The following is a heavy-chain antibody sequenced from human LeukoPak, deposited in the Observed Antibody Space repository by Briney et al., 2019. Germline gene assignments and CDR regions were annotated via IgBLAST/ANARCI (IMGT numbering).Heavy chain of an antibody. CDR2: IYYSGST. Sequence: TETLSLTCTVSGGSIRSYYWSWIRQPPGKGLEWIGYIYYSGSTNYNPSLKSRVTISVDTSKNQFSLKLSSVTAADTAVYYCARAAYYDFWSGYPRLFDPWGQGTLVTVSS. V-gene: IGHV4-59*01. CDR3: ARAAYYDFWSGYPRLFDP. CDR1: GGSIRSYY. D-gene: IGHD3-3*01. J-gene: IGHJ5*02.